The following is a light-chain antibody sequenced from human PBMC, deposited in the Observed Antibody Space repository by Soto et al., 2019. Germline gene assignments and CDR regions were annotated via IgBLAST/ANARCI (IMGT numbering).Light chain of an antibody. J-gene: IGKJ1*01. V-gene: IGKV3-11*01. CDR1: QSVSSY. CDR3: QQTYSGRT. CDR2: DAS. Sequence: EIVLTQSPATLSLSPGERATLSCRASQSVSSYLAWYQQKPGQAPRLLIYDASNRATGIPARFSGSGSGTDFTLTISRLEPEDFATYYCQQTYSGRTFGQGTKVDIK.